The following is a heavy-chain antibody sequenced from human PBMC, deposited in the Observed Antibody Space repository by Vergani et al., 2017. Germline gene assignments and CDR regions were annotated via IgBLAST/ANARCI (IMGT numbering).Heavy chain of an antibody. CDR2: IYTSGST. CDR1: GGSISSGSYY. D-gene: IGHD2-2*01. J-gene: IGHJ6*03. CDR3: ARVSIVVVPAASYYYYYMDV. V-gene: IGHV4-61*02. Sequence: QVDLQESGPGLVKPSQTLSLTCTVSGGSISSGSYYWSWIRQPAGKGLEWIGRIYTSGSTNYNPSLKSRVTMSVDTSKNQFSLKLSSVTAADTAVYYCARVSIVVVPAASYYYYYMDVWGKGTTVTVSS.